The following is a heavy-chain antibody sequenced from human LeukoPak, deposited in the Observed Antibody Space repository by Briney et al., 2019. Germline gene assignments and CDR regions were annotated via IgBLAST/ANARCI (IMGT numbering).Heavy chain of an antibody. CDR3: AKDTPLFYHYYGIDV. J-gene: IGHJ6*02. CDR2: ISGDGTIT. V-gene: IGHV3-43*02. CDR1: GLNLDAYA. Sequence: PGGSLRLSCAASGLNLDAYAMHWVRQAPGKGLEWVSLISGDGTITYYADSVKGRFTISRDNSKNSLFLEMNSLRSEGTALYYCAKDTPLFYHYYGIDVWGQGTTVTVSS.